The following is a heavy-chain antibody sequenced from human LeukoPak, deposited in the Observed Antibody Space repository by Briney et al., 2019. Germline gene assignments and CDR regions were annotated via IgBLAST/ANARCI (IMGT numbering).Heavy chain of an antibody. D-gene: IGHD3-9*01. V-gene: IGHV4-34*01. CDR3: ARLTPLLRYFDWLSLKGFDY. CDR2: INHSGST. Sequence: TSETLSLTCAVYGGSFSGYYWSWIRQPPGKGLEWIGEINHSGSTNYNPSLKSRVTISVDTSKNQFSLKLSSVTAADTAVYYCARLTPLLRYFDWLSLKGFDYWGQGTLVTVSS. CDR1: GGSFSGYY. J-gene: IGHJ4*02.